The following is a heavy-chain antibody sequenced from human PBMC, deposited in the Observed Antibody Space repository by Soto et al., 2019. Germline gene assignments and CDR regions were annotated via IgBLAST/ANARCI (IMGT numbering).Heavy chain of an antibody. Sequence: QVQLVQSGAEVKKPGASVKVSCKASGYTFTSYGISWVRQAPGQGLEWMGWISAYNGNTNYAQKLQGRVTMTTDTSTSTAYMEPRSLRSDDTAVYYCARDQVAAAAGRINGMDVWGQGTTVTVSS. D-gene: IGHD6-13*01. V-gene: IGHV1-18*01. CDR3: ARDQVAAAAGRINGMDV. CDR1: GYTFTSYG. CDR2: ISAYNGNT. J-gene: IGHJ6*02.